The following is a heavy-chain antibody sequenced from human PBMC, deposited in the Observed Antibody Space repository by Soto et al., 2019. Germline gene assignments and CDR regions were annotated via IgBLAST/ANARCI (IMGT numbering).Heavy chain of an antibody. CDR2: IWYDGSIK. Sequence: HPGGSLRLSCAASGFIFSTYGMHWLRQAPGKGLEWVAVIWYDGSIKYYTDSVKGRFTISRDNSKNTLYLQMNSLRAEDTAIYYCARAVGPFDYWGQGTLVTVSS. J-gene: IGHJ4*02. CDR3: ARAVGPFDY. V-gene: IGHV3-33*01. CDR1: GFIFSTYG.